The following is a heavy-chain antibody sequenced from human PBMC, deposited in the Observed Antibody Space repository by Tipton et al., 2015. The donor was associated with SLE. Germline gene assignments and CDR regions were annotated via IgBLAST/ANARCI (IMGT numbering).Heavy chain of an antibody. D-gene: IGHD5-18*01. CDR3: ARDTYFGLDV. CDR2: IYYSGTI. J-gene: IGHJ6*02. V-gene: IGHV4-59*08. CDR1: GGPTSSYY. Sequence: TLSLTCTVSGGPTSSYYWGWIRQPPGKGLEWIASIYYSGTINYNPSLKSRITMSIDMSKNQLTLSLISVTAADTAIYYCARDTYFGLDVWGQGTTVIVSS.